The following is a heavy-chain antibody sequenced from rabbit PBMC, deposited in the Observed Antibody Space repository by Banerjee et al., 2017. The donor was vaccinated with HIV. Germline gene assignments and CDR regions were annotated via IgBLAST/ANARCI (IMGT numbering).Heavy chain of an antibody. CDR2: INPDNDNA. CDR3: ARGNGWGAMGL. J-gene: IGHJ3*01. Sequence: QEQLVEYGGDLVQPEGSLTLTCKASGLDFSSSYWMSWVRQAPGKGLEWIGSINPDNDNAYYARWVISRFTISKTSSTTVTLQMTSLTAADTATYFCARGNGWGAMGLWGQGTLVTVS. D-gene: IGHD4-1*01. CDR1: GLDFSSSYW. V-gene: IGHV1S45*01.